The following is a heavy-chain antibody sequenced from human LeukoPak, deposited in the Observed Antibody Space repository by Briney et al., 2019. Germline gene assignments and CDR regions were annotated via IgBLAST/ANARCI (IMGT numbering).Heavy chain of an antibody. D-gene: IGHD1-26*01. J-gene: IGHJ4*02. CDR1: GFTFSSYG. CDR2: INNSGGRT. CDR3: AKRFPPVGATLQYFFDY. V-gene: IGHV3-23*01. Sequence: GGSLRLSCAASGFTFSSYGMSWVRQAPGKGLEWVSGINNSGGRTYYADSVKGRFTISRDNSKSTLYLQMNSLTAEDTAIYYCAKRFPPVGATLQYFFDYWGQGTLVTVSS.